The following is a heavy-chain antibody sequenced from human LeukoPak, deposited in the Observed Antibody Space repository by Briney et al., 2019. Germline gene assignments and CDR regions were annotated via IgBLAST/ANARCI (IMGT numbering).Heavy chain of an antibody. CDR1: GFTLSRYW. CDR3: ARSPIPPKYYDFWSGYSPNWFDP. CDR2: IKQDGSEK. D-gene: IGHD3-3*01. Sequence: GGSLRLSCAASGFTLSRYWMSWVRQAPGKGLEWVANIKQDGSEKYYVDSVKGRFTISRDNAKNSLYLQMNSLRAEDTAVYYCARSPIPPKYYDFWSGYSPNWFDPWGQGTLVTVSS. J-gene: IGHJ5*02. V-gene: IGHV3-7*01.